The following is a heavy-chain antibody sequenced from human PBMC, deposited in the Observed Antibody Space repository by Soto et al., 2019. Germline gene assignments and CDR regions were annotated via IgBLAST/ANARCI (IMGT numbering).Heavy chain of an antibody. V-gene: IGHV3-53*01. CDR2: IFDGDNS. D-gene: IGHD3-22*01. Sequence: EESLRLPWVVSGFTVSRRWNFMCWVLLAPGKGLEWVSVIFDGDNSYYADSVKGRFTISRDNSKNTLYLQMNSLRAEDTAVYYCARDDYYSSDYDVRDFRSKRTTVIGYS. J-gene: IGHJ6*04. CDR3: ARDDYYSSDYDVRDF. CDR1: GFTVSRRWNF.